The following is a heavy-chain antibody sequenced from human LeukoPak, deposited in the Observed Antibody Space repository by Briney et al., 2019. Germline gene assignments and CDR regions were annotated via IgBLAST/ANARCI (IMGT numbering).Heavy chain of an antibody. CDR1: GGSISSYY. J-gene: IGHJ4*02. V-gene: IGHV4-59*01. Sequence: SETLSLTCTVSGGSISSYYWSWIRQPPGKGLEWIGYIYYSGSTNYNPSLKSRVTISVDTSKNQFSLKLSSVTAADTAVYYCARGVVVTAIGYFDYWGQGTLVTVSS. CDR2: IYYSGST. CDR3: ARGVVVTAIGYFDY. D-gene: IGHD2-21*02.